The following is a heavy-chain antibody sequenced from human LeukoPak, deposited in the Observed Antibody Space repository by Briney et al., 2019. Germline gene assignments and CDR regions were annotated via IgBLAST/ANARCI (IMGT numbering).Heavy chain of an antibody. D-gene: IGHD3-3*02. CDR2: IYYSGST. CDR3: ARLRPLAGFDY. V-gene: IGHV4-39*01. Sequence: SQTLSLTCTVSGGSISSSSYLWDWIRQPPGKGLEWIGSIYYSGSTYYNPSLKSRVTISVDTSKNQFSLKLSSVTAADTAVYYCARLRPLAGFDYWGQGTLVTVSS. J-gene: IGHJ4*02. CDR1: GGSISSSSYL.